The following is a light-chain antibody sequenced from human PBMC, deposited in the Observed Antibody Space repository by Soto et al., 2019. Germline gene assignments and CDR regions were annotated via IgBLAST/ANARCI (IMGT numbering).Light chain of an antibody. CDR3: SSFTSSSTRV. CDR1: SSDVGAYNY. CDR2: DVS. Sequence: QSALAQSASVSGSPGQSLTISCTGTSSDVGAYNYVSWYQQHPGKAPKLIIYDVSNRPSGVSNRFSGSKSGNTASLTISALQAEDEADYYCSSFTSSSTRVFGTGTKVTVL. V-gene: IGLV2-14*01. J-gene: IGLJ1*01.